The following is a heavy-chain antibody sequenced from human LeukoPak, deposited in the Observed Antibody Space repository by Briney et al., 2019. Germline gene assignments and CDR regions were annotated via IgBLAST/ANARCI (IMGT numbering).Heavy chain of an antibody. J-gene: IGHJ1*01. Sequence: SETLSLTCSVSGDSVSRSDSYWDWIRQPPGKGLEWIGTIYYSGRTYYSPSLKSRVTMSVDPSNNQFFLNLRAVTAADTAVYYCARRRYYDGSGYLEWGQGTLLSVSS. CDR1: GDSVSRSDSY. CDR3: ARRRYYDGSGYLE. CDR2: IYYSGRT. V-gene: IGHV4-39*01. D-gene: IGHD3-22*01.